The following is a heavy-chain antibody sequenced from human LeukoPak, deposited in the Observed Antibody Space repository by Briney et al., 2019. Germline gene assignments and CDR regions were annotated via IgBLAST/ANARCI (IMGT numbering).Heavy chain of an antibody. CDR2: IYYSGST. CDR3: ARIITYYYDSSGYYPYIDY. D-gene: IGHD3-22*01. V-gene: IGHV4-59*01. J-gene: IGHJ4*02. Sequence: SETLSLTCTVSGGSISSYYWSWIRQPPGKGLEWIGYIYYSGSTNYNPSLKSRVTISVGTSKNQFSLKLSSVTAADTAVYYCARIITYYYDSSGYYPYIDYWGQGTLVTVSS. CDR1: GGSISSYY.